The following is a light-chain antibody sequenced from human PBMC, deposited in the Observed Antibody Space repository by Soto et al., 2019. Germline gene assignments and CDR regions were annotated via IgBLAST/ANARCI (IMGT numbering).Light chain of an antibody. CDR1: QSVSRN. Sequence: EIGWTQSTGTLSVSPGERATLSCRASQSVSRNLAWYQQKPGQAPRLLIYDASTRATGTPARFSGSGSGTKFTLSISSLQSEDFAVYYCQEYANLLITFGQGTRLEIK. CDR3: QEYANLLIT. V-gene: IGKV3D-15*01. CDR2: DAS. J-gene: IGKJ5*01.